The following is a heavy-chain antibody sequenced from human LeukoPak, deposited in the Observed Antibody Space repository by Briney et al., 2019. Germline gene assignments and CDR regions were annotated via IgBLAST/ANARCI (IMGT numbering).Heavy chain of an antibody. Sequence: GGSLRLSRTVSGLNFPGNAINWVRQPPGKVLEWVGYIRGEGYGGAADFAPSVRGRLRTSRGDAKSRAYLQMNNLKTDDTAVYYCTGSGFEHWGQGTRVIVSS. J-gene: IGHJ5*02. CDR1: GLNFPGNA. CDR2: IRGEGYGGAA. V-gene: IGHV3-49*04. D-gene: IGHD5-12*01. CDR3: TGSGFEH.